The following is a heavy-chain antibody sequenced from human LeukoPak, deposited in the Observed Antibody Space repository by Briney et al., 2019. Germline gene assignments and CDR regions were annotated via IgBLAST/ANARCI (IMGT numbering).Heavy chain of an antibody. Sequence: GGSLRLSCAVSVFTFNGFWMSWSRQAPWKGLEWVASINSDGSEGYYADVVKGRFTIFRDNAKNSLYLQINSLRAEDTAVYYCARSSYSSSSSVWGQGTMVTVSS. CDR3: ARSSYSSSSSV. CDR2: INSDGSEG. J-gene: IGHJ3*01. V-gene: IGHV3-7*03. D-gene: IGHD6-6*01. CDR1: VFTFNGFW.